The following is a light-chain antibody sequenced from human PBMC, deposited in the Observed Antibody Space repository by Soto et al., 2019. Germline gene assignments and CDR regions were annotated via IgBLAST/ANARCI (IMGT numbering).Light chain of an antibody. CDR3: QQYYIYAT. CDR2: RSS. V-gene: IGKV1-5*03. Sequence: DIPMTQSPSTLSASVGDRVTITCRASQTISNYLTCYQQRPGKATKLLIYRSSILQNGVPSRFSGSGSGTEFTLTISSLQPDDFATYYCQQYYIYATFGQGTRVEI. CDR1: QTISNY. J-gene: IGKJ1*01.